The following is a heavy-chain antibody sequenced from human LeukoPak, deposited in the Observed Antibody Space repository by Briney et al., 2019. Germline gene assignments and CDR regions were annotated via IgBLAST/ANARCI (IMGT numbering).Heavy chain of an antibody. CDR2: IIPIFGTA. CDR1: GGTFSSYA. V-gene: IGHV1-69*13. Sequence: ASVKVSCKASGGTFSSYAISWVRQAPGQGLEWMGGIIPIFGTANYAQKFQGRVTTTADESTSTAYVELSSLRSEATAVYYCARESGDRGYFDYWGQGTLVTVSS. J-gene: IGHJ4*02. CDR3: ARESGDRGYFDY. D-gene: IGHD7-27*01.